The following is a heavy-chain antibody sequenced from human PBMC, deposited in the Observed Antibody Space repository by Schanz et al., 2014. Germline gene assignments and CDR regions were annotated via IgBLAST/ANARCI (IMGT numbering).Heavy chain of an antibody. CDR3: AKIRYDSSGYYLPYYGMDV. CDR2: ISGSGGST. CDR1: GFTLTSYA. Sequence: EVQVVESFLFLVQPGGSLRLSCEASGFTLTSYALTWVRQAPGKGLEWVAGISGSGGSTDYADSVKGRFIIPRDNSKNTLYLQMNSLRAEDTAVYYCAKIRYDSSGYYLPYYGMDVWGQGTTVIVSS. V-gene: IGHV3-23*04. J-gene: IGHJ6*02. D-gene: IGHD3-22*01.